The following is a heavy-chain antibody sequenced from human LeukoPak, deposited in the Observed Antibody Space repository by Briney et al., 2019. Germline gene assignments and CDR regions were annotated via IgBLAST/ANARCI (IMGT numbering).Heavy chain of an antibody. D-gene: IGHD6-19*01. Sequence: GGSLRLSCAASGFTFSDYAMPWVRQAPGRGLEWVAVISYDGSNKYYAESVKGRITIYRDNSKNTLYLQMNSLRAEDTAVYYCARSSVAGTGDAWGKGTTVTVTS. J-gene: IGHJ6*04. V-gene: IGHV3-30*04. CDR2: ISYDGSNK. CDR3: ARSSVAGTGDA. CDR1: GFTFSDYA.